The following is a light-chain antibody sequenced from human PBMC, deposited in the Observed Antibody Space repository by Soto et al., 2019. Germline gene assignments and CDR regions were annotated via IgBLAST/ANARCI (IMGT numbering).Light chain of an antibody. CDR1: KLGNKY. V-gene: IGLV3-1*01. Sequence: SSELTQPPSVSVSPGQTASITCSGDKLGNKYASWYQQKPGQSPVLVIYQDNNRPSGIPERFSGSNSGNTATLTISGTQAMDDADYYCQAWDSSTYVFGTGTKLTVL. CDR2: QDN. J-gene: IGLJ1*01. CDR3: QAWDSSTYV.